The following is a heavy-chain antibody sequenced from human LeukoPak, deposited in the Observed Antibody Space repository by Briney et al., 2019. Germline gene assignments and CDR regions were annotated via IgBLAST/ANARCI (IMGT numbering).Heavy chain of an antibody. CDR3: ANESPFLDY. CDR2: ISGSGGCT. V-gene: IGHV3-23*01. J-gene: IGHJ4*02. CDR1: GFTFNSFA. Sequence: PGGSLRLSCAASGFTFNSFAMSWVRQAPGKGLEWVPVISGSGGCTYYADSVKGRFTISRDNSKNTLYLQMNSLRAEDTAVYYCANESPFLDYWGQGTLVTVSS.